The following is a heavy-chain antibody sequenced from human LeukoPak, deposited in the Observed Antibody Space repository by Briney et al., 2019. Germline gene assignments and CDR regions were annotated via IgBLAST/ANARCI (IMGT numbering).Heavy chain of an antibody. V-gene: IGHV4-39*02. D-gene: IGHD1-26*01. CDR3: AKEYVGSLFYYGMDV. Sequence: SETLSLTCTVSGGSFSSSSYFWGWIRQPPGKGLEWIGTISYSGSTYYNPSLKSRVTISVDTSKSQFSLKLRSVTAADTAVYYCAKEYVGSLFYYGMDVWGQGTTLTVSS. CDR2: ISYSGST. J-gene: IGHJ6*02. CDR1: GGSFSSSSYF.